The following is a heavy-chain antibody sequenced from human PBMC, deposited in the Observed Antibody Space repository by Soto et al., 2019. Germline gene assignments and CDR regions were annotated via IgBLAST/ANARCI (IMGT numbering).Heavy chain of an antibody. J-gene: IGHJ5*01. V-gene: IGHV4-39*01. Sequence: SETLSLTCTVSGGSISSSSYYWGWIRQPPGKGLEWIRSIYYSGSTYYNPSLKSRVTVSVDTSKNQFSLKLSSVTAADTAVYYCARHPSDFWFDSWGQGTLVNVSS. CDR3: ARHPSDFWFDS. CDR2: IYYSGST. CDR1: GGSISSSSYY. D-gene: IGHD2-21*02.